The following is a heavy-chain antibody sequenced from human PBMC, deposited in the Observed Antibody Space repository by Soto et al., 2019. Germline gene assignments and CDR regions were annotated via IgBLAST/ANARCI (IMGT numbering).Heavy chain of an antibody. CDR3: ARAYNYDFWSGPHSDYYYYYGMDV. V-gene: IGHV4-59*01. CDR1: GGSISRGY. D-gene: IGHD3-3*01. Sequence: SETRSVSWTGSGGSISRGYRSWIRHPPGKGLEWIWYIYYSGSTNYNPSLKSRVTISVDTSKNQFSLKLSSVTAADTAVYYCARAYNYDFWSGPHSDYYYYYGMDVWGQGTTVT. J-gene: IGHJ6*02. CDR2: IYYSGST.